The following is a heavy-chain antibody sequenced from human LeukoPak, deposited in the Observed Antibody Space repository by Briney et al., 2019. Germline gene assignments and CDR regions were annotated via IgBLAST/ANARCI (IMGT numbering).Heavy chain of an antibody. CDR1: GGTFSSYA. D-gene: IGHD3-10*01. CDR3: ARVRTYYYGSGSSNPDYYFDY. V-gene: IGHV1-69*13. CDR2: IIPIFGTA. J-gene: IGHJ4*02. Sequence: GASVKVSCKASGGTFSSYAISWMRQAPGQGLERMGGIIPIFGTANYAQKFQGRVTITADESTSTAYMELSSLRSEDTAVYYCARVRTYYYGSGSSNPDYYFDYWGQGTLVTVSS.